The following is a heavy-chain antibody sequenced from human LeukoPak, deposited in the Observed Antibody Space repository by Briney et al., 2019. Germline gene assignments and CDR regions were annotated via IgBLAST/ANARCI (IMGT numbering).Heavy chain of an antibody. Sequence: SETLSLTCTVSGGSISSSSYYWGWIRQPPGKGLEWIGSIYYSGSTYYNPSLKSRVTISVDTSKNQFSLKLSSVTAADTAVYYCARRRRSGYYRDAFDIWGQGTMVTVSS. CDR3: ARRRRSGYYRDAFDI. D-gene: IGHD3-3*01. CDR1: GGSISSSSYY. V-gene: IGHV4-39*01. CDR2: IYYSGST. J-gene: IGHJ3*02.